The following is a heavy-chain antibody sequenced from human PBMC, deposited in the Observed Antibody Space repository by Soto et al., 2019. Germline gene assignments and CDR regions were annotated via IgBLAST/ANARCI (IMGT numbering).Heavy chain of an antibody. CDR2: VSRGGST. D-gene: IGHD2-15*01. CDR1: GLTFPSYT. V-gene: IGHV3-23*01. CDR3: AKRRGAGGHFDY. Sequence: XGSLRLSFAASGLTFPSYTMGWVRQAPGKGLECVSVVSRGGSTHYADSVTGRFIVSRDNSKNTVSLQMNSLRADDTAVYYCAKRRGAGGHFDYWGQGALVTVSS. J-gene: IGHJ4*02.